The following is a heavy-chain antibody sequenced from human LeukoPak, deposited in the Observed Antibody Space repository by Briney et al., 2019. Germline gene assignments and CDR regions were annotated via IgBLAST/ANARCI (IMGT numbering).Heavy chain of an antibody. D-gene: IGHD3-10*01. CDR1: GYTFTGYY. CDR2: INPNSGGT. V-gene: IGHV1-2*02. Sequence: ASVKVFCKASGYTFTGYYMHWVQQAPGQGLEWMGWINPNSGGTSFTQKFQGRVTMTRDTSIRTAYMEVSRLRSDDTAVYYCARGRSIEGSGSLWKYWGQGTLVTVSS. J-gene: IGHJ4*02. CDR3: ARGRSIEGSGSLWKY.